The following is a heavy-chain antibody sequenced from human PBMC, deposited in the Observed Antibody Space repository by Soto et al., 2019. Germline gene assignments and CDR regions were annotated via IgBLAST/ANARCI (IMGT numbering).Heavy chain of an antibody. CDR3: AKDHTGADAFDI. CDR1: GGSITHDNW. D-gene: IGHD7-27*01. Sequence: SETLSLTXAVSGGSITHDNWWNWARQPPGKGLEWIVEISHSGITNYNPSLKGRVTISVDMSKNQFSLKVTSVTAADTAVYYCAKDHTGADAFDIWGQGMTVTVSS. CDR2: ISHSGIT. J-gene: IGHJ3*02. V-gene: IGHV4-4*02.